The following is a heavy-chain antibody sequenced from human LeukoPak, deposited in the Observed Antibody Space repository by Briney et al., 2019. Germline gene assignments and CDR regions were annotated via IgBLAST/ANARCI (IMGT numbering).Heavy chain of an antibody. CDR3: AKALTDYSQLPSDAFDN. V-gene: IGHV7-4-1*02. D-gene: IGHD1-1*01. CDR2: INTNTGNP. Sequence: ASVKVSCKASGYTFTSYAMNWVRQAPGQGLEWMGWINTNTGNPTYAQGFTGRFVFSLDTSISTAYLQISSLKAEDTAVYYCAKALTDYSQLPSDAFDNWGQGTMVTVSS. J-gene: IGHJ3*02. CDR1: GYTFTSYA.